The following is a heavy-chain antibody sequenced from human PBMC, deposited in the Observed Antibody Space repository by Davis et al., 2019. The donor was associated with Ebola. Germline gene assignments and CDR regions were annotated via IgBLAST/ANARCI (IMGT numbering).Heavy chain of an antibody. Sequence: PSETLSLTCAVSGDSITSGSYYWGWIRQPPGKGLDWIASIYFSGTTYYNPSLKSRVSISLDMSKKEVSLKLSSVTAADTAVYYCARPPSGYSSSWYYFDYWGQGALVTVSS. CDR1: GDSITSGSYY. V-gene: IGHV4-39*01. J-gene: IGHJ4*02. CDR3: ARPPSGYSSSWYYFDY. D-gene: IGHD6-13*01. CDR2: IYFSGTT.